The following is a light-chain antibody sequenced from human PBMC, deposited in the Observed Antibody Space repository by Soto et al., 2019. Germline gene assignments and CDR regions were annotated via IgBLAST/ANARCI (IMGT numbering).Light chain of an antibody. Sequence: QSVLTQPASVSGSPGQSITVSCTGTSSDVGDYNYVSWYQQHPGKAPKLMIYEVSNRPSGVSDRFSGSKSGNTASLTISGLQAEVEADYYCSSYTSNNSLRYVFGTGTKVTVL. J-gene: IGLJ1*01. V-gene: IGLV2-14*01. CDR2: EVS. CDR3: SSYTSNNSLRYV. CDR1: SSDVGDYNY.